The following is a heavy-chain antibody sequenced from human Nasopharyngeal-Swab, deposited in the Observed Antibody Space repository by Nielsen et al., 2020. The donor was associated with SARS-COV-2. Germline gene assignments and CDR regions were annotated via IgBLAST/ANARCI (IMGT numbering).Heavy chain of an antibody. J-gene: IGHJ5*02. Sequence: WVRRAPGQGLEWMGWINTNTGNPTYAQGFTGRFVFSLDTSVSTAYLQISSLKAEDTAVYYCAVHVAGDRPPFDPWGQGTLVTVSS. CDR2: INTNTGNP. V-gene: IGHV7-4-1*02. CDR3: AVHVAGDRPPFDP. D-gene: IGHD6-19*01.